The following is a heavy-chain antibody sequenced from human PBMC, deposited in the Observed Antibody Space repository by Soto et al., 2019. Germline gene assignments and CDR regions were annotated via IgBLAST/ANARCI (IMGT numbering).Heavy chain of an antibody. V-gene: IGHV1-69*01. Sequence: QVQLVQSGAEVKKPGSSVKVSCKASGGTFSSYAISWVRQAPGQGLEWMGGIIPIFGTANYAQKFQGRVTITADESTSIAYMELSSLRSEDTAVYYCARDNGIVVVPAAPYGMDVWGQGTTVTVSS. CDR2: IIPIFGTA. CDR3: ARDNGIVVVPAAPYGMDV. D-gene: IGHD2-2*01. J-gene: IGHJ6*02. CDR1: GGTFSSYA.